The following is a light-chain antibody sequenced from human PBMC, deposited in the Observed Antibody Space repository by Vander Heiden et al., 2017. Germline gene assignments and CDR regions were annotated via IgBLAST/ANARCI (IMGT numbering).Light chain of an antibody. CDR2: AAS. Sequence: AIRITPSPSSLSASTGDRVTITCRASQGISSYLAWYQQKPGKAPKLLIYAASTLQSGVPSRFSGSGSGTDFTLTIICLQSEDFATYYCQQDYSYPITFGGGTKVEIK. J-gene: IGKJ4*01. V-gene: IGKV1-8*01. CDR3: QQDYSYPIT. CDR1: QGISSY.